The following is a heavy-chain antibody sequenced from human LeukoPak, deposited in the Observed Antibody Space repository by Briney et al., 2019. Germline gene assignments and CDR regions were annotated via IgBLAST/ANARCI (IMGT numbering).Heavy chain of an antibody. CDR2: INSDGSST. Sequence: PGGSLRLSCAASGFTFSSYWMHWVRQAPGKGLVWVSRINSDGSSTSYADSVKGRFTISRDNAKNTLYLQMNSLRAEDTAIYYCAKLAYGDVPVYWGQGTLVTVSS. CDR1: GFTFSSYW. V-gene: IGHV3-74*01. CDR3: AKLAYGDVPVY. J-gene: IGHJ4*02. D-gene: IGHD4-17*01.